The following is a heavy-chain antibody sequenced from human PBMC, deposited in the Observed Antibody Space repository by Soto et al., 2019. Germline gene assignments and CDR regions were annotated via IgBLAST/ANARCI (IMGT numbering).Heavy chain of an antibody. Sequence: LSLTCTVSGGSISSYYWSWIRQPPGKGLEWIGYIYYSGSTNYNPSLKSRVTISVDTSKNQFSLKLSSVTAADTAVYYCATTEYCSGGSCYSTFDYWGQGTLVTVSS. CDR1: GGSISSYY. D-gene: IGHD2-15*01. CDR3: ATTEYCSGGSCYSTFDY. J-gene: IGHJ4*02. V-gene: IGHV4-59*08. CDR2: IYYSGST.